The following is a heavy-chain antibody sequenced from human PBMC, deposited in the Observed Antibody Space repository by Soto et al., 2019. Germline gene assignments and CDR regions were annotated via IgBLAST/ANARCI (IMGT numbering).Heavy chain of an antibody. CDR1: GYTFTSYD. CDR2: MNPNSGNT. V-gene: IGHV1-8*01. J-gene: IGHJ6*03. Sequence: ASVKVSCKASGYTFTSYDINWVRQATGQGLEWMGWMNPNSGNTGYAQKFQGRVTVTRNTSISTAYMELSSLRSEDTAMYYCARGPVAGIYYYYYMDVWGKGTTVTVSS. CDR3: ARGPVAGIYYYYYMDV. D-gene: IGHD6-19*01.